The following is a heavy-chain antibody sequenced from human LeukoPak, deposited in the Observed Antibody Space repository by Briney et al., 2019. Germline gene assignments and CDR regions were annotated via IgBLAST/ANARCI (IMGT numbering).Heavy chain of an antibody. Sequence: PSETLSLTCTVSGGSISSGSYYWSWIRQPAGKGLEWIGGIYTSGNTNYNPSLKSRVTISVDTSKNQFSLKLSSVTAADTAVYYCARADSSGYYPRPFDYWGQGTLVTVSS. CDR2: IYTSGNT. J-gene: IGHJ4*02. D-gene: IGHD3-22*01. CDR3: ARADSSGYYPRPFDY. CDR1: GGSISSGSYY. V-gene: IGHV4-61*02.